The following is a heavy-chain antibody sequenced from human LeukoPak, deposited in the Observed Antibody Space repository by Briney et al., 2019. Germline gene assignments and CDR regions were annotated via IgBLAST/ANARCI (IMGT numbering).Heavy chain of an antibody. Sequence: GRSLRLSCAASGFTFSSYGMHWVRQAPGKGLEWVALIWYDGSDKYYADSVKGRFTISRDNSKNTLYLQMNSLRAEDTAVYYCAKGYCSGGSCAHFDCWGQGTLVTVSS. D-gene: IGHD2-15*01. V-gene: IGHV3-33*06. J-gene: IGHJ4*02. CDR2: IWYDGSDK. CDR3: AKGYCSGGSCAHFDC. CDR1: GFTFSSYG.